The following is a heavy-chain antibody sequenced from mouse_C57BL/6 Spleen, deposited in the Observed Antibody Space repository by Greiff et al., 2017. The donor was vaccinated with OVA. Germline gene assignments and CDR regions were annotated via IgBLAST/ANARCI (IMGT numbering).Heavy chain of an antibody. Sequence: QVQLQQSGAELARPGASVKLSCKASGYTFTSYGISWVKQRTGQGLEWIGEIYPRSGNTYYNEKFKGKATLTADKSSSTAYMELRSLTSEDSAVYFGARGDDGYAWFAYWGQGTLVTVSA. CDR3: ARGDDGYAWFAY. J-gene: IGHJ3*01. V-gene: IGHV1-81*01. CDR1: GYTFTSYG. CDR2: IYPRSGNT. D-gene: IGHD2-3*01.